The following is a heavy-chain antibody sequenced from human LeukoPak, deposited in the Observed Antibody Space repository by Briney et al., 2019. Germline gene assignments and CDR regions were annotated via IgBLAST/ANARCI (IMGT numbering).Heavy chain of an antibody. CDR3: ARGGGYYYEFDY. CDR1: GGSISSSSYY. J-gene: IGHJ4*02. V-gene: IGHV4-39*07. CDR2: IYYSGST. D-gene: IGHD3-22*01. Sequence: SETLSLTCTVSGGSISSSSYYWGWIRQPPGKGLEWIGSIYYSGSTYYNPSLKSRVTISVDTSKNQFSLKLSSVTAADTAVYYCARGGGYYYEFDYWGQGTLVTVSS.